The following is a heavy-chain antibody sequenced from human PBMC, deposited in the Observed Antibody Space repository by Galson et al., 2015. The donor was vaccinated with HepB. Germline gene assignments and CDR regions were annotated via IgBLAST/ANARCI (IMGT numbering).Heavy chain of an antibody. CDR1: GGTFSSYA. CDR3: ARDRGLLVVTASYAFDI. V-gene: IGHV1-69*13. J-gene: IGHJ3*02. CDR2: IIPIFGTA. Sequence: SVKVSCKASGGTFSSYAISWVRQAPGQGLEWMGGIIPIFGTANYAQKFQGRVTITADESTSTAYMELSSLRSEDTAVYYCARDRGLLVVTASYAFDIWGQGTMVTVSS. D-gene: IGHD2-21*02.